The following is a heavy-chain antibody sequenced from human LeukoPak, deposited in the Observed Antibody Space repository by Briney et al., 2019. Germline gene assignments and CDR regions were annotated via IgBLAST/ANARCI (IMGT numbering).Heavy chain of an antibody. CDR3: ARRRLYSSSWYPPHFDY. CDR2: INHTGRT. CDR1: GGSFSGYY. Sequence: PSETLSLTCAVYGGSFSGYYWSWIRQPPGKGLEWIGEINHTGRTYYNPSLKSRVTISVDTSKNQFSLKLSSVTAADTAVYYCARRRLYSSSWYPPHFDYWGQGTLVTVSS. J-gene: IGHJ4*02. V-gene: IGHV4-34*01. D-gene: IGHD6-13*01.